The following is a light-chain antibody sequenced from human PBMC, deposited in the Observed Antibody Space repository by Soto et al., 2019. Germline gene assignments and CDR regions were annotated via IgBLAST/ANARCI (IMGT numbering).Light chain of an antibody. V-gene: IGKV3-15*01. CDR2: GAS. J-gene: IGKJ5*01. CDR1: QSVSGN. CDR3: QQYNNWPPT. Sequence: EIVMTQSPATLSVSPGERATLSCRASQSVSGNLAWYQQKPGQAPRLLIYGASTRATGIPARFSGSGSGTDLTLTISSLQSEDFAVYYCQQYNNWPPTFGQGTRLEIK.